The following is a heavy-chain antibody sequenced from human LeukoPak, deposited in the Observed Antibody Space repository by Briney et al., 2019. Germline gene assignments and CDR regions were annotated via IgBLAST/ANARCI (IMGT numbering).Heavy chain of an antibody. CDR2: INHSGST. CDR1: GGSISSSSYY. Sequence: PSETLSLTCTVSGGSISSSSYYWGWIRQPPGKGLEWIGEINHSGSTNYNPSLKSRVTISVDTSKNQFSLKLSSVTAADTAVYYCARVVTPVRRRFWFDPWGQGTLVTVSS. J-gene: IGHJ5*02. V-gene: IGHV4-39*07. D-gene: IGHD4-23*01. CDR3: ARVVTPVRRRFWFDP.